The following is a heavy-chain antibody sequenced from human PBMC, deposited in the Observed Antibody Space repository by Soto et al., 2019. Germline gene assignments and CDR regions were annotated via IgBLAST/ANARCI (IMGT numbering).Heavy chain of an antibody. CDR3: ASGHDAYKVRY. D-gene: IGHD1-1*01. Sequence: QVQLQESGPGLVKPSQTLSLTCTVSGGSISSGGTGSYWTWIRQLPGKGLEWIGYIYYTGNTYYNPSLQSRPTISIDTSETQFSLKLPSVTAADTAVYFCASGHDAYKVRYWGQGTLVTVSS. J-gene: IGHJ4*02. CDR1: GGSISSGGTGSY. V-gene: IGHV4-31*03. CDR2: IYYTGNT.